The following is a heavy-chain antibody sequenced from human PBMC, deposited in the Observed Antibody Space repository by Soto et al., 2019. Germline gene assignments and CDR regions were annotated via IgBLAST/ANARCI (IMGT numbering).Heavy chain of an antibody. D-gene: IGHD6-19*01. CDR2: ISSSSSYI. V-gene: IGHV3-21*01. CDR3: ARQMSSGLWAFDS. J-gene: IGHJ4*02. CDR1: GFTFSGYS. Sequence: GGSLRLSCAASGFTFSGYSMNWVRQAPGKGLEWVSSISSSSSYIYYADSVKGRFTISRDNAKNPLYLQMNSLTAADTGFYYCARQMSSGLWAFDSWGQGTPVTVSS.